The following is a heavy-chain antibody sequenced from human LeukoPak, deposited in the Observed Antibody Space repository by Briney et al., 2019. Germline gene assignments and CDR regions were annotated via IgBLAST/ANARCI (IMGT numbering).Heavy chain of an antibody. Sequence: ASVKVSCKVSGYTLTELSMHWVRQAPGKGLEWMGGFDPEDGETIYAQKFQGRVTMTEDTSTDTAYMELSSLRSEDTAVYYCARVPGIAVAGKNFIVDWGQGTLVTVSS. D-gene: IGHD6-19*01. CDR2: FDPEDGET. CDR1: GYTLTELS. J-gene: IGHJ4*02. V-gene: IGHV1-24*01. CDR3: ARVPGIAVAGKNFIVD.